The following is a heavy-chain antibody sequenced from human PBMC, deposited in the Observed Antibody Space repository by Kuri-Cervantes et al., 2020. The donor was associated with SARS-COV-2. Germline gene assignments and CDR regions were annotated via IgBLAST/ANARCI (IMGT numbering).Heavy chain of an antibody. CDR1: GFTFSSYW. D-gene: IGHD6-6*01. CDR3: ARGDSSNDAFDI. CDR2: INSDGSST. Sequence: GGSLRLSCAASGFTFSSYWMHWVRQAPGKGLVWVSRINSDGSSTTYADSVKGRFTISRDNAKNTLYLQMNSLRAEDTAVYYCARGDSSNDAFDIWGQGTMVTVSS. J-gene: IGHJ3*02. V-gene: IGHV3-74*01.